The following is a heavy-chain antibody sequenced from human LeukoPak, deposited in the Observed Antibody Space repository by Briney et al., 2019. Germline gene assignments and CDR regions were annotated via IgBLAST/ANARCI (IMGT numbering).Heavy chain of an antibody. J-gene: IGHJ4*02. V-gene: IGHV3-15*01. CDR1: GFTFSNAW. CDR3: TTESDDVVVTATHDY. D-gene: IGHD2-21*02. CDR2: IKSKADGGTT. Sequence: GGSLRLSCAASGFTFSNAWMSWVRQAPGKGLEWVGRIKSKADGGTTDYAAPVKGRFSISRDDSKNTLYLQMDSLKTEDTAVYYCTTESDDVVVTATHDYWGQGTLVTVSS.